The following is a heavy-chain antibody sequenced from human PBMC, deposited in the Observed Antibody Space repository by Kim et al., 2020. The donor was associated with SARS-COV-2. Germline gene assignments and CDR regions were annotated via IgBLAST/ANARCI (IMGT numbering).Heavy chain of an antibody. D-gene: IGHD2-2*01. J-gene: IGHJ3*02. Sequence: ASVKVSCKASGYTFTGYYMHWVRQAPGQGLEWMGWINPNSGGTNYAQKFQGRVTMTRDTSISTAYMELSRLRSDDTAVYYCAREGDIVVVPAAIETPSPDAFDIWGQGTMVTVSS. V-gene: IGHV1-2*02. CDR3: AREGDIVVVPAAIETPSPDAFDI. CDR2: INPNSGGT. CDR1: GYTFTGYY.